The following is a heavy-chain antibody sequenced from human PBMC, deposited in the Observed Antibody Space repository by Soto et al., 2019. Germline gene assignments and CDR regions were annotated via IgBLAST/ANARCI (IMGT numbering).Heavy chain of an antibody. CDR3: ARTHHSDRSGTEY. CDR2: IYYSGST. D-gene: IGHD3-22*01. V-gene: IGHV4-30-4*02. CDR1: VGSIRSGDSY. J-gene: IGHJ4*02. Sequence: SDTLSLTCTFSVGSIRSGDSYCSWMRQPPWKGLEWIGYIYYSGSTYYNPSLKSRVTISLDTSKNQFSLNLSSVTAADTAVYYCARTHHSDRSGTEYWGQGTLVIVSS.